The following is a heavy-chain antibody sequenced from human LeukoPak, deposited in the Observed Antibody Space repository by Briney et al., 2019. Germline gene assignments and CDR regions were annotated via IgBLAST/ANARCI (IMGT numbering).Heavy chain of an antibody. CDR3: ARARSLLFMDV. CDR1: RFTFSTYS. J-gene: IGHJ6*03. V-gene: IGHV3-21*01. Sequence: PGGSLRLSCEASRFTFSTYSMNWVRQAPGKGLEWVSSISSSSTYIYYADSVKGRFTISRDNAKNSLYLQMNSLRVEDTAVYYCARARSLLFMDVWGKGTTVTISS. CDR2: ISSSSTYI. D-gene: IGHD3-10*01.